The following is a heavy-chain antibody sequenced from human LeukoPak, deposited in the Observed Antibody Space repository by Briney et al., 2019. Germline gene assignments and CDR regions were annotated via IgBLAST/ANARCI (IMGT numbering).Heavy chain of an antibody. CDR1: GFTVSSNY. V-gene: IGHV3-72*01. CDR2: NRNKASRYTT. Sequence: GGSLRLSCAASGFTVSSNYMSWVRQAPGKGLEWVGRNRNKASRYTTEYAASVKGRFTISRDDSKNSMYLQMYSLKTEDTAVYYCASVEGAPGYWGQGTLVTVSS. CDR3: ASVEGAPGY. D-gene: IGHD1-26*01. J-gene: IGHJ4*02.